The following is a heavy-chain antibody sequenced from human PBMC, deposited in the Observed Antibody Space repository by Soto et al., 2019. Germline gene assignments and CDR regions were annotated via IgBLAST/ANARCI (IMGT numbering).Heavy chain of an antibody. Sequence: QVQLQESGPGLVKPSETLSLTCTVSGGSISSYYWSWIRQPPGKGLEWIGYIYYSGSTNYHPSLKSRVTISVDTSKNQFSLKLSSVTAADTAVYYCAASIAARRRKYFDYWGQGTLVTVSS. CDR3: AASIAARRRKYFDY. D-gene: IGHD6-6*01. V-gene: IGHV4-59*01. CDR2: IYYSGST. J-gene: IGHJ4*02. CDR1: GGSISSYY.